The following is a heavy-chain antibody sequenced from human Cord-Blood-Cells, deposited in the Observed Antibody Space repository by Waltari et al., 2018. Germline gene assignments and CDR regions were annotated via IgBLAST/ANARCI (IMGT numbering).Heavy chain of an antibody. CDR2: INHSAST. D-gene: IGHD2-21*02. CDR1: GGSFSGYY. CDR3: ASTYCGGDCYSDY. J-gene: IGHJ4*02. Sequence: QVQLQQWGAGLLKPSETLSLTCAVYGGSFSGYYWSWIRQPPGKGREWIGEINHSASTSYTPSLKSRVTRSGDTSKNQFSLKLSSVTAADTAVYYCASTYCGGDCYSDYWGQGTLVTVSS. V-gene: IGHV4-34*01.